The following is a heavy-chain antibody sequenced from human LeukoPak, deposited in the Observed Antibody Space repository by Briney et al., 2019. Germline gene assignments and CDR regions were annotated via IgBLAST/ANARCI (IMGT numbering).Heavy chain of an antibody. CDR1: GFTFSSYS. J-gene: IGHJ2*01. D-gene: IGHD3-22*01. CDR2: ISSSSSYI. V-gene: IGHV3-21*01. CDR3: AKDLGTYYDSSGIAFDL. Sequence: GGSLRLSCAASGFTFSSYSMNWVRQAPGKGLEWVSSISSSSSYIYYADSVKGRFTISRDNSKNTLYLQMNSLRAEDTAVYYCAKDLGTYYDSSGIAFDLWGRGTLVTVSS.